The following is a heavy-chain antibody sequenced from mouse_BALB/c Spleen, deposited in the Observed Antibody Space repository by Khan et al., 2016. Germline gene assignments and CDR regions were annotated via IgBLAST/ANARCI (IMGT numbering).Heavy chain of an antibody. CDR1: GYTFTSYV. D-gene: IGHD1-1*01. CDR3: ARELRFYAMDY. J-gene: IGHJ4*01. V-gene: IGHV1S136*01. CDR2: INPYNDGT. Sequence: EVQLQESGPELVKPGASVKMSCKASGYTFTSYVMHWVKQKPGQGLEWIGYINPYNDGTKYNEKFKGKATLTSDKSSSTAYMELSSLTSEDSAVYYCARELRFYAMDYWGQGTSVTVSS.